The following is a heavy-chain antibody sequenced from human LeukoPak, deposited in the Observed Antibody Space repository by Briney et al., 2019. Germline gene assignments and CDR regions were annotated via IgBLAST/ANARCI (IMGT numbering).Heavy chain of an antibody. CDR1: GFTVSSNY. J-gene: IGHJ4*02. CDR2: ISSSSSTI. Sequence: GGSLRLSCTASGFTVSSNYMSWVRQAPGKGLEWVSYISSSSSTIYYADSVKGRFTISRDNAKNSLYLQMNSLRAEDTAVYYCARDDLTEDIVVVPAAPDYWGQGTLVTVSS. V-gene: IGHV3-48*01. D-gene: IGHD2-2*01. CDR3: ARDDLTEDIVVVPAAPDY.